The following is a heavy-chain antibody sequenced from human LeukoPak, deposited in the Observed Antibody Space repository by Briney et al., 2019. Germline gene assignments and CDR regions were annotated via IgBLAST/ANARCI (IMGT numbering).Heavy chain of an antibody. CDR1: GFTVSSNY. CDR2: IYSGGST. V-gene: IGHV3-53*01. D-gene: IGHD5-12*01. J-gene: IGHJ4*02. Sequence: GGSLRLSCAASGFTVSSNYMGWVRQAPGKGLEWVSVIYSGGSTYYADSVKGRFTISRDNSKSTLYLQMNSLRAEDTAVYYCAKPEDSGYDGLVWGQGTLVTVSS. CDR3: AKPEDSGYDGLV.